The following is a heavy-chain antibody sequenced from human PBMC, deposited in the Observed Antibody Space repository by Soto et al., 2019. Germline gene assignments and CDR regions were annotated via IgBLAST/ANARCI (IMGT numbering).Heavy chain of an antibody. D-gene: IGHD2-2*02. J-gene: IGHJ5*01. CDR3: ARSDGHTFNWLDS. V-gene: IGHV1-8*01. CDR2: MNPTGGNT. Sequence: QVQLVQSGAEVKTPGASVKVSCKASGYTFTKYDMNWVRQAPGQGLEWMGWMNPTGGNTGYAQKFQGRLTMTWDTAIGIAHMELSSLRNEDTAVYYCARSDGHTFNWLDSWGQGALVTVSA. CDR1: GYTFTKYD.